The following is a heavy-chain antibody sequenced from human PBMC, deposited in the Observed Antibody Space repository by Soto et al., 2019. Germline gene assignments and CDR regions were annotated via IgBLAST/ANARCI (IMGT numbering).Heavy chain of an antibody. CDR2: ISYDGSNK. Sequence: GGSLRLSCAASGFTFSSYAMHWVRQAPGKGLEWVAVISYDGSNKHYADSVKGRFTISRDNSKNTLYLQMNSLRAEDTAVYYCARVGRFLEWLLYDYYYYGMDVWGQGTTVTVSS. J-gene: IGHJ6*02. V-gene: IGHV3-30-3*01. D-gene: IGHD3-3*01. CDR3: ARVGRFLEWLLYDYYYYGMDV. CDR1: GFTFSSYA.